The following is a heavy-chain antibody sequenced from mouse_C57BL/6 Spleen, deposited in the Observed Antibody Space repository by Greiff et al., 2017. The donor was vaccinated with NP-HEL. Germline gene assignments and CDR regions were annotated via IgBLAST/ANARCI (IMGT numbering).Heavy chain of an antibody. Sequence: ESGPGLVKPSQSLSLTCSVTGYSITSGYYWNWIRQFPGNKLEWMGYISYDGSNNYNPSLKNRISITRDTSKNQFFLKLNSVTTEDTATYYCARQGGYYVEDYWGQGTTLTVSS. CDR1: GYSITSGYY. V-gene: IGHV3-6*01. D-gene: IGHD2-3*01. CDR3: ARQGGYYVEDY. CDR2: ISYDGSN. J-gene: IGHJ2*01.